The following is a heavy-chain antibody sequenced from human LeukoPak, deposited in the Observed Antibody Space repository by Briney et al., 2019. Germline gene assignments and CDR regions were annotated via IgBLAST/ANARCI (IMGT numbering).Heavy chain of an antibody. CDR2: IHHSGNT. V-gene: IGHV4-39*07. CDR3: ARDSGYSYGRD. D-gene: IGHD5-18*01. CDR1: GDSISSSGYY. Sequence: SETLSLTCSVSGDSISSSGYYWDWIRQPPGKGLEWIGSIHHSGNTNYNPSLKSRVTISADMSKNQFSLKVNSVTAADTAVYYCARDSGYSYGRDWGQGTLVTVSS. J-gene: IGHJ4*02.